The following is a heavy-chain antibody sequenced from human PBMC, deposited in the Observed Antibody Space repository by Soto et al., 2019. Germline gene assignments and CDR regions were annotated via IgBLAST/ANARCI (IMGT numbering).Heavy chain of an antibody. Sequence: GSLRLSCAASGFTFSSYWMSWVLQAPWKGLEWVANIKQDGSEKYYVDSVKGRFTISRDNAKNSLYLQMNSLRAEDTAVYYCARGGGGVRITMVRGVIRSDAFDIWGQGTMVTVSS. D-gene: IGHD3-10*01. CDR1: GFTFSSYW. CDR3: ARGGGGVRITMVRGVIRSDAFDI. V-gene: IGHV3-7*01. J-gene: IGHJ3*02. CDR2: IKQDGSEK.